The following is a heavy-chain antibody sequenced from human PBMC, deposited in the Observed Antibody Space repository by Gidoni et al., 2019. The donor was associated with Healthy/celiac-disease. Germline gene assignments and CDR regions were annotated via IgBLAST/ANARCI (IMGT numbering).Heavy chain of an antibody. Sequence: QVQLVQSGAEVKKPGSSVKVSCTASGGTFSSYAISWVRQAPGQGLEWMGGIIPTFGTANYAQKFQGRVTITADESTSTAYMELSSLRSEDTAVYYCARDIRSHYGGGTGQHWGQGTLVTVSS. CDR3: ARDIRSHYGGGTGQH. CDR1: GGTFSSYA. D-gene: IGHD3-16*01. V-gene: IGHV1-69*01. CDR2: IIPTFGTA. J-gene: IGHJ1*01.